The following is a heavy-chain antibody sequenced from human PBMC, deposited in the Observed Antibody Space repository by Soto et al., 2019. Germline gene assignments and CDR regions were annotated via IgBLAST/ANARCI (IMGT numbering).Heavy chain of an antibody. D-gene: IGHD3-10*01. Sequence: ASVKVSCKASGYTFTSYDINWVRQATGQGLEWMGWMNPNSGNTGYAQKFQGRVTMTRNKSISTAYMELSSLRSEDTAVYYCARGGSGSYHIRYFDYWGQGTLVTVSS. CDR2: MNPNSGNT. V-gene: IGHV1-8*01. J-gene: IGHJ4*02. CDR3: ARGGSGSYHIRYFDY. CDR1: GYTFTSYD.